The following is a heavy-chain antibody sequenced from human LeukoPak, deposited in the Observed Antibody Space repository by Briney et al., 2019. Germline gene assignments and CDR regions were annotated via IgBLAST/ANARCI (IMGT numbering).Heavy chain of an antibody. CDR1: GYSFTSYW. Sequence: GESLKISCQASGYSFTSYWIGWVRQMPGKGLEWMGIIYPGDSDTRHSPSFQGQVTISADKSISTAYLQWSSLKASDTAMYYCARRLPPVSEQREFDYWGQGTLVTVSS. V-gene: IGHV5-51*01. CDR2: IYPGDSDT. D-gene: IGHD1/OR15-1a*01. J-gene: IGHJ4*02. CDR3: ARRLPPVSEQREFDY.